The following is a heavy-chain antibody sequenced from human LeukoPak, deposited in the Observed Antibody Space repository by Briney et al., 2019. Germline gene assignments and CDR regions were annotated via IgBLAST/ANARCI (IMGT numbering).Heavy chain of an antibody. Sequence: SETLSLTCTVSGGSISSSFWTWIRQSPGKGLEWLAYIYYTGSTNLNPSLKSRLTISVDTSKNQFSLRLSSVTAADTAVYYCARDLVVVGGSDAFDIWGQGTMVTVSS. V-gene: IGHV4-59*12. D-gene: IGHD3-22*01. J-gene: IGHJ3*02. CDR1: GGSISSSF. CDR2: IYYTGST. CDR3: ARDLVVVGGSDAFDI.